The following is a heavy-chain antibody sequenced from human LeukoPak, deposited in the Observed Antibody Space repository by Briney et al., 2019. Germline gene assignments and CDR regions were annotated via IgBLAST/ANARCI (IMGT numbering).Heavy chain of an antibody. Sequence: ASVKVSCKVSGYTLTELSMHWVRQAPGQGLEWMGWISAYNGNTNYAQKLQGRVTMTTDTSTSTAYMELRSLRSDDTAVYYCARTMIVVRATDYYYYGMDVWGQGTTVTVSS. CDR2: ISAYNGNT. V-gene: IGHV1-18*01. CDR1: GYTLTELS. J-gene: IGHJ6*02. D-gene: IGHD3-22*01. CDR3: ARTMIVVRATDYYYYGMDV.